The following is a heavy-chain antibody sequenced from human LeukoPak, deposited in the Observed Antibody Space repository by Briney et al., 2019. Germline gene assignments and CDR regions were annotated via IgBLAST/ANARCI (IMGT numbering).Heavy chain of an antibody. CDR3: ASTLVRGVIAPFDY. CDR2: IFTSGST. J-gene: IGHJ4*02. CDR1: GGSISSYY. V-gene: IGHV4-4*07. D-gene: IGHD3-10*01. Sequence: PSETLSLTCTVSGGSISSYYWSWIRQPAGKGLEWIGRIFTSGSTDYNPSLKSRVTMSVDASKNQFSLKLSSVTAADTAVYYCASTLVRGVIAPFDYWGQGTLVIVSS.